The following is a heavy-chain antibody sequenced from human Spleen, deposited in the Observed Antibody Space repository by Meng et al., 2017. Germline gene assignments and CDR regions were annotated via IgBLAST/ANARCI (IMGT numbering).Heavy chain of an antibody. D-gene: IGHD6-13*01. Sequence: ASVKVSCKASGYTFPDYYLHWVRRAPGQGLEWMGRINPKSGDTHYAQKCQGRVTMTGDTSISTAYMELSGLRSDDTAMYYCARDEDISAAGKLFGDYWGQGTLVTVSS. CDR3: ARDEDISAAGKLFGDY. CDR1: GYTFPDYY. J-gene: IGHJ4*02. CDR2: INPKSGDT. V-gene: IGHV1-2*06.